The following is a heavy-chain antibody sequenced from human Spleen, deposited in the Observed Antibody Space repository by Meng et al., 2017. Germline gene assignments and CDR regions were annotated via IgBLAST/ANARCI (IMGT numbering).Heavy chain of an antibody. D-gene: IGHD4-17*01. Sequence: EVQLVESGGGLIQPGGSLRLSCAASGFSVSSNYMSWVRQAPGRGLEWVSIMYTGSRTSYADSVKGRFTISRDNSQNTLHLQMNSLRAEDTAVYYCAKWGPNGEYDYWGQGTLVTVS. CDR1: GFSVSSNY. CDR2: MYTGSRT. V-gene: IGHV3-53*01. CDR3: AKWGPNGEYDY. J-gene: IGHJ4*02.